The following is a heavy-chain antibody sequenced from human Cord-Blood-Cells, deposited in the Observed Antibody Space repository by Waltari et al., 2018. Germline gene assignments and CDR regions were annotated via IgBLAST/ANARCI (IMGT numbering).Heavy chain of an antibody. CDR2: MNRDSRYT. V-gene: IGHV1-8*01. CDR3: ARGRLSCWSSTSCYTVDY. CDR1: GYTFTSYD. D-gene: IGHD2-2*02. J-gene: IGHJ4*02. Sequence: QVQLVQSGAEAKQPGASVKVSCKASGYTFTSYDTNWVRQATGQGLEGMGWMNRDSRYTGDAKKLQSRVTMTWNTSTSRAYIELSGPRSEDTGEYSLARGRLSCWSSTSCYTVDYLGQGTLVTISS.